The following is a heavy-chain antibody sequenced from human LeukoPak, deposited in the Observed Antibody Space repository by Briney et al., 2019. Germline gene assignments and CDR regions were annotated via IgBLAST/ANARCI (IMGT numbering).Heavy chain of an antibody. CDR2: INPNSGGT. CDR1: GYTFTGYY. CDR3: ARGRIGYYLDY. D-gene: IGHD3-22*01. V-gene: IGHV1-2*02. Sequence: ASVKVSCKASGYTFTGYYMNWVRQAPGQGLEWMGWINPNSGGTKYAQKFQGRVTMTRDTSISTAYMELTRLRSDDTAVYYCARGRIGYYLDYWGQGTLVPVSS. J-gene: IGHJ4*02.